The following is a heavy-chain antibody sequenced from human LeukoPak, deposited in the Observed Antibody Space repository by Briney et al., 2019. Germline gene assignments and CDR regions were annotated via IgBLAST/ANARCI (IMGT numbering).Heavy chain of an antibody. V-gene: IGHV4-30-2*01. CDR3: ARGSSSSSPTNWFDP. J-gene: IGHJ5*02. CDR1: GGSISSGGYS. D-gene: IGHD6-13*01. CDR2: INHSGST. Sequence: PSETLSLTCAVSGGSISSGGYSWSWIRQPPGKGLEWIGEINHSGSTNYNPSLKSRVTISVDTSKNQFSLKLSSVTAADTAVYYCARGSSSSSPTNWFDPWGQGTLVTVSS.